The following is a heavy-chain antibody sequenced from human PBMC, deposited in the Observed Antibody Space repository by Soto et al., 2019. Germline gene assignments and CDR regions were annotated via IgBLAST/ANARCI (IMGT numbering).Heavy chain of an antibody. D-gene: IGHD6-19*01. CDR3: ARDSSGRGQDNCFDP. J-gene: IGHJ5*02. V-gene: IGHV3-21*01. Sequence: PGGSLRLSCAASGFTFSSYSMNWVRQAPGKGLEWVSSISSSSSYIYYADSVKGRFTISRDNAKNSLYLQMNSLRAEDTAVYYCARDSSGRGQDNCFDPWGQGTLVTVSS. CDR1: GFTFSSYS. CDR2: ISSSSSYI.